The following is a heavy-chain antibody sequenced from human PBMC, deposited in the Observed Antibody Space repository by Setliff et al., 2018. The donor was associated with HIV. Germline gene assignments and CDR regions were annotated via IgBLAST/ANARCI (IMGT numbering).Heavy chain of an antibody. V-gene: IGHV4-39*01. CDR1: VGSISTSSYY. Sequence: FLTCAVSVGSISTSSYYWGWIRQPPGKGLEWIGSMSFSGSTYDKPSLKSRVTISVDTSKNQFSLKLSSVTAADTAVYYCAMGSSGYPFDYWGQGSLVTVSS. CDR2: MSFSGST. D-gene: IGHD3-22*01. J-gene: IGHJ4*02. CDR3: AMGSSGYPFDY.